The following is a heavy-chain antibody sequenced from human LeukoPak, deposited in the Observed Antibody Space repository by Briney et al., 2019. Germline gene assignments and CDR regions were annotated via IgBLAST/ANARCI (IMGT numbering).Heavy chain of an antibody. J-gene: IGHJ4*02. D-gene: IGHD6-6*01. V-gene: IGHV3-21*01. CDR2: INSKSRYI. CDR1: GFTFSSYS. Sequence: GGSLRLSCAASGFTFSSYSMNWVRQAPGKGLEWVSSINSKSRYIYYADSLKGRFTISRDNGKNSVYLQMNSLRAEDTAVYFCGRADSSSSRLDCWGQGTLVTVSS. CDR3: GRADSSSSRLDC.